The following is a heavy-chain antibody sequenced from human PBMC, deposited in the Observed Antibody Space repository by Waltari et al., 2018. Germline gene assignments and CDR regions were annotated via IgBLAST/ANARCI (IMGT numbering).Heavy chain of an antibody. Sequence: EVQLVESGGDLVQPGGSLRLSCAASGSAFPNDWMSWVRQAPGKGLGRVANMKEDGSEKDYVDSVKGRFTISRDNAKNSLYVQMNSLRAEDTAVYYCVRDDSSGHYYFDYWGQGTLVTVSS. CDR3: VRDDSSGHYYFDY. CDR2: MKEDGSEK. CDR1: GSAFPNDW. J-gene: IGHJ4*02. D-gene: IGHD3-22*01. V-gene: IGHV3-7*03.